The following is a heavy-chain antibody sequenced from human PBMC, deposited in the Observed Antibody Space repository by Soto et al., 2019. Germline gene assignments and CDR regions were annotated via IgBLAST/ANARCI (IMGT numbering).Heavy chain of an antibody. D-gene: IGHD1-26*01. CDR1: GGSISSYY. J-gene: IGHJ4*02. V-gene: IGHV4-59*12. CDR2: ISYSGSA. Sequence: SETLSLTCTASGGSISSYYWGWIRQPPGKGLEWIGFISYSGSANYNPSLKSRVTISVHTSNSQFSLELNSVTAADTAVYYCARGLISGSHYSGGWYYFDSWGQGTQVTVSS. CDR3: ARGLISGSHYSGGWYYFDS.